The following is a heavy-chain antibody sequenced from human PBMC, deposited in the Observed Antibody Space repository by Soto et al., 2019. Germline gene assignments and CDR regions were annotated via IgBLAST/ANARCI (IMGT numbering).Heavy chain of an antibody. J-gene: IGHJ4*02. V-gene: IGHV3-23*01. CDR1: GFTFSSYA. CDR3: ANSLSNGWYFFDC. CDR2: IGRSGGNT. Sequence: EVQLLESGGGLVQPGGSLRLSCAASGFTFSSYAMSWVRQAPGKGLEWVSTIGRSGGNTYYADSVKGRFTISRDNSKNTQYLQMNSLRAEDTAVYYCANSLSNGWYFFDCWGQGTLVTVSS. D-gene: IGHD6-19*01.